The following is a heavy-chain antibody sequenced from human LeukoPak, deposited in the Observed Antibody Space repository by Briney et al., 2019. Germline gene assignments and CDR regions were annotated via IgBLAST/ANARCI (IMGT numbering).Heavy chain of an antibody. CDR2: ISYDGSNK. CDR3: AKGIGGD. V-gene: IGHV3-30*18. Sequence: PGGSLRLSCSASGFTFSSYGMHWVRQAPGKGLEWVAVISYDGSNKYYADSVKGRFTISRDNSKNTLYLQMNSLRAEDTAVYYCAKGIGGDWGQGTLVTVSS. CDR1: GFTFSSYG. J-gene: IGHJ4*02. D-gene: IGHD4-23*01.